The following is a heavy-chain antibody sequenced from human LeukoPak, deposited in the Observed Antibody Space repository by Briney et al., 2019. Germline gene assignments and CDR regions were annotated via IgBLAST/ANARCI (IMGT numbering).Heavy chain of an antibody. CDR1: GFTFSSYA. D-gene: IGHD4/OR15-4a*01. J-gene: IGHJ4*02. CDR3: AHYGASYFDY. Sequence: LAGGSLRLSCAASGFTFSSYAMSWVRQAPGKGLEWVSAIRGSGGNTYYADSVKGRFTISRDNSKNTLYLQMNSLRAEDTAVYYCAHYGASYFDYWGQGTLVTVSS. CDR2: IRGSGGNT. V-gene: IGHV3-23*01.